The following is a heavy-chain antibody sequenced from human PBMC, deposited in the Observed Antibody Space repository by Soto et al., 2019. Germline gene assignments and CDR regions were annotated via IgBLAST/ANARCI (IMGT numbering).Heavy chain of an antibody. CDR2: IHYSGNT. J-gene: IGHJ4*02. CDR3: TREFEASGAY. CDR1: GGSISSSAYY. D-gene: IGHD6-19*01. Sequence: QLQLQESGPGLVKPSETLSLTCTVSGGSISSSAYYWAWVRQPPGKGLEWIGSIHYSGNTYYNPSLRSRVTISVDTSKNQFSLKLSSVTASDTAVYYCTREFEASGAYWGQGTLVTVSS. V-gene: IGHV4-39*01.